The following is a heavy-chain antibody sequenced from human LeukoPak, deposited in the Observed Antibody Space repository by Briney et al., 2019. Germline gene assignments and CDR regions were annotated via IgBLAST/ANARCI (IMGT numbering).Heavy chain of an antibody. V-gene: IGHV4-59*04. Sequence: PSETLSLTCTVSGGSISSYYWSWIRQPPGKGLEWIAYIYYSGSTYYNPSLKSRVTMSVDTSKNQFSLKLSSVTAADTAVYYCARLYGSGVNYFDYWGQGTLVTVSS. J-gene: IGHJ4*02. CDR3: ARLYGSGVNYFDY. D-gene: IGHD3-10*01. CDR2: IYYSGST. CDR1: GGSISSYY.